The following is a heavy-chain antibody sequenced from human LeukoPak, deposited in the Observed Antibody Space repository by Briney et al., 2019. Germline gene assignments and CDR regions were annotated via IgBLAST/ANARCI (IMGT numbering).Heavy chain of an antibody. V-gene: IGHV3-74*01. J-gene: IGHJ4*02. CDR3: VRDQGRYFFVY. CDR1: GFTFGPFW. CDR2: INSDGRTT. D-gene: IGHD1-14*01. Sequence: PGGSLRLSCAASGFTFGPFWMHWVRQAPGKGLVWVSRINSDGRTTNYADSVKGRFTISRDNAKNMVYLQMNSLRVEDTAVYYCVRDQGRYFFVYWGQGTLVTVSS.